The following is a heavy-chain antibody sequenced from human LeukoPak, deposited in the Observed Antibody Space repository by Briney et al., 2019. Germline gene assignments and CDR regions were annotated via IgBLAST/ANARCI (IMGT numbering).Heavy chain of an antibody. CDR1: GFTFSSYA. J-gene: IGHJ4*02. CDR3: ADLHAGSDY. D-gene: IGHD3-10*01. V-gene: IGHV3-30-3*01. CDR2: ISYDGSNK. Sequence: GRSLRLSCAASGFTFSSYAMHWVRQAPGKGLEWVAVISYDGSNKYYADSVKGRFTISRDNSKNTPYLQMNSLRAEDTAVYYCADLHAGSDYWGQGTLVTVSS.